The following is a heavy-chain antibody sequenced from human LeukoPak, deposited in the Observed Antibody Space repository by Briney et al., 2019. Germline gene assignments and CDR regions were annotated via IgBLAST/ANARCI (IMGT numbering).Heavy chain of an antibody. CDR2: IYYSGST. CDR3: AREVGGYFWNDY. Sequence: SETLSLTCTVSGGSISSSSYYWGWIRQPPGKGLEWIGSIYYSGSTYYNPSLRSRVTISVDTSKNQFSLKLSPVTAADTAVYYCAREVGGYFWNDYWGQGTLVTVSS. D-gene: IGHD3-22*01. V-gene: IGHV4-39*07. J-gene: IGHJ4*02. CDR1: GGSISSSSYY.